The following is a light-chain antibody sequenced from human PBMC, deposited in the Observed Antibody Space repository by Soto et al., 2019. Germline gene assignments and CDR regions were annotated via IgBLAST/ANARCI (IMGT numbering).Light chain of an antibody. CDR1: QSVGSTN. V-gene: IGKV3D-20*01. CDR2: VAS. J-gene: IGKJ3*01. Sequence: EIVLTQSPATLSLSPGERATLSCGASQSVGSTNLAWYQQKPGLAPRLLIYVASTRATGIPDRFSGSGSGTDFTLTISRLEPEDVAVYHCQQYDRSPFTFGPGTKVDIK. CDR3: QQYDRSPFT.